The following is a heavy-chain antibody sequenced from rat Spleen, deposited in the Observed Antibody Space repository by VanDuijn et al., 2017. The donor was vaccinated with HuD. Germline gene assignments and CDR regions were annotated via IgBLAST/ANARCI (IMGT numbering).Heavy chain of an antibody. V-gene: IGHV3-1*01. CDR2: INYSGST. CDR3: AREGATVDY. Sequence: EVKLQESGPGLVKPSQSLSLTCSVTGFSITTHYWDWIRKFPGNKMEWMGYINYSGSTTYNPSLKSRISVTRDASKNQFFLQLNSVTTEDTATYDCAREGATVDYWGQGVMVTVSS. CDR1: GFSITTHY. D-gene: IGHD1-8*01. J-gene: IGHJ2*01.